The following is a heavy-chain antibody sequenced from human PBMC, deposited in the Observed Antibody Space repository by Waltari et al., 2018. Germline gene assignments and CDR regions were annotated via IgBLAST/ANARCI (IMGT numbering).Heavy chain of an antibody. V-gene: IGHV4-59*12. CDR3: ARASYYGDVDY. D-gene: IGHD3-10*01. CDR2: IYYSGSS. J-gene: IGHJ4*02. CDR1: GGSIGSFY. Sequence: QVHLQESGPGLVKPSETLSLSCTVSGGSIGSFYWSWIRQPPGKGLEWIGCIYYSGSSTYSPSLQSRVTMSVDTSKNHLSLKLSSVTAADTAVYYCARASYYGDVDYWGQGILVTVSS.